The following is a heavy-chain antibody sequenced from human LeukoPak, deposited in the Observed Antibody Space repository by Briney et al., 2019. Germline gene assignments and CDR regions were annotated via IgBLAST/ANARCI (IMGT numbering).Heavy chain of an antibody. Sequence: TSETLSLTCTVSGGSISSYYRSWIRQPAGKGLEWVGRIYTSGSTNYNPSLKSRVTMSVDTSKNQFSLKLSSVTAADTAVYYCARESHNWNYSFDYWGQGTLVTVSS. D-gene: IGHD1-7*01. J-gene: IGHJ4*02. CDR3: ARESHNWNYSFDY. CDR1: GGSISSYY. V-gene: IGHV4-4*07. CDR2: IYTSGST.